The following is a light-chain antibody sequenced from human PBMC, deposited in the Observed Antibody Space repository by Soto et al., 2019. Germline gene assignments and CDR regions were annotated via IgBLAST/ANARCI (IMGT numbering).Light chain of an antibody. J-gene: IGKJ4*01. V-gene: IGKV3D-15*01. CDR1: RSAGNN. CDR3: QHYNNWVLT. CDR2: DTS. Sequence: IVMTQSPATLSVSLGERVTLSCRASRSAGNNLAWYQQRVGQAPRLVIFDTSTRATGIPARFSGSGSETESTLTINSLQAEDFAVYYCQHYNNWVLTFGGGTKVEIK.